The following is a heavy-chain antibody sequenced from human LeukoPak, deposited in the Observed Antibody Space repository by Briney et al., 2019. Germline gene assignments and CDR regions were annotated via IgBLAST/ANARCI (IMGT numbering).Heavy chain of an antibody. D-gene: IGHD2-15*01. CDR3: ARDGGSGYYYYYYGMDV. Sequence: ASVKVSCKASGGTFSSYAISWVRQAPGQGLEWMGWISAYNGNTNYAQKLQGRVTMTTDTSTSTAYMELRSLRSDDTAVYYCARDGGSGYYYYYYGMDVWGQGATVTVSS. CDR2: ISAYNGNT. CDR1: GGTFSSYA. V-gene: IGHV1-18*01. J-gene: IGHJ6*02.